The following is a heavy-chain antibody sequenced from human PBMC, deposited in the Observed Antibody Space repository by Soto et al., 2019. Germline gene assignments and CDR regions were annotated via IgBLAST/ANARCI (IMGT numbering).Heavy chain of an antibody. Sequence: EVQLLESGGGLVQPGGSLRLSCAASGFTFSSYAMSWVRQAPGKGLEWVSAISGSGGSTHYTDSVKGRFTISRDNSKNTLYLQMNSLRAEDTAVYYCAKSYSGYDLDFDYWGQGSLATVSS. V-gene: IGHV3-23*01. D-gene: IGHD5-12*01. J-gene: IGHJ4*02. CDR1: GFTFSSYA. CDR3: AKSYSGYDLDFDY. CDR2: ISGSGGST.